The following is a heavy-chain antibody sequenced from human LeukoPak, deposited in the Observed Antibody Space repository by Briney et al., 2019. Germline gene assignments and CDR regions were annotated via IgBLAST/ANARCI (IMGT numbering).Heavy chain of an antibody. CDR1: GFTFSGSG. CDR3: ARSPTSWYFDY. Sequence: GESLRLSCAASGFTFSGSGMHWVRQAPGKGLEWVAFIRYHGSDKFYADSVKGRFTISRDNSKNTLYLQMNSLRPGDTSVYYCARSPTSWYFDYWGQGTLVTVSS. V-gene: IGHV3-30*02. D-gene: IGHD2-2*01. CDR2: IRYHGSDK. J-gene: IGHJ4*02.